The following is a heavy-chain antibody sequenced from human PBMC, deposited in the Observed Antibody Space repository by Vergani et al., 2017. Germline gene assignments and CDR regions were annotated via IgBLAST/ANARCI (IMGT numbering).Heavy chain of an antibody. CDR3: ARDLPGGSHAFDI. V-gene: IGHV3-13*01. CDR2: IGTAGDT. J-gene: IGHJ3*02. D-gene: IGHD5-12*01. Sequence: EVQLLESGGGLVQPGGSLRLSCAASGFTFSSYDMHWVRQATGKGLEWVSAIGTAGDTYYPGSVKGRFTISRENAKNSLYLQMNSLRSEDTAVYYCARDLPGGSHAFDIWGQGTMVTVSS. CDR1: GFTFSSYD.